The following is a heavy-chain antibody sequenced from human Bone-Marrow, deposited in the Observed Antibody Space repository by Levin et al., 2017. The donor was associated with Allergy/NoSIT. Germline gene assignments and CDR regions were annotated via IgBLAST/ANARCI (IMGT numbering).Heavy chain of an antibody. J-gene: IGHJ4*02. CDR1: GDSVSNDTTT. D-gene: IGHD6-25*01. Sequence: QTLSLTCAISGDSVSNDTTTWNWIRQSPSRGLEWLGRTFYRSKWYKDYAVSLERRITINADTSKNHVSLQLTSVTPEDTAVYYCARRMKYSSAVDYWGQGTLVTVSS. V-gene: IGHV6-1*01. CDR2: TFYRSKWYK. CDR3: ARRMKYSSAVDY.